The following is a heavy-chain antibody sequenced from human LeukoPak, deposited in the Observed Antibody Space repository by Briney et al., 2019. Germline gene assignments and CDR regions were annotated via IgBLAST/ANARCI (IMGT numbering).Heavy chain of an antibody. CDR1: GFTYSSYS. CDR2: ISSSSRTI. CDR3: ARKSGSYSLISQ. J-gene: IGHJ4*02. D-gene: IGHD1-26*01. V-gene: IGHV3-48*04. Sequence: GGSLRLSCAASGFTYSSYSMNWVRQAPGKGLEWVSYISSSSRTIYYADSVKGRFAISGDNAKNSLYLQMNSRRAEDTAVYYCARKSGSYSLISQWGQGTLVTVSS.